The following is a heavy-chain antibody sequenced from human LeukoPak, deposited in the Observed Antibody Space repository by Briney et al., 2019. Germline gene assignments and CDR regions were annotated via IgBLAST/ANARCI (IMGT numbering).Heavy chain of an antibody. CDR3: ARARGYCSSTSCNYYYYMDV. J-gene: IGHJ6*03. CDR1: GSSISDSY. CDR2: IYTSGST. Sequence: PSETLSLTCSVSGSSISDSYWSWIRQPAGKGLEWIGRIYTSGSTNYNPSLKSRVTISVDTSKNQFSLKLSSVTAADTAVYYCARARGYCSSTSCNYYYYMDVWGKGTTVTVSS. D-gene: IGHD2-2*01. V-gene: IGHV4-4*07.